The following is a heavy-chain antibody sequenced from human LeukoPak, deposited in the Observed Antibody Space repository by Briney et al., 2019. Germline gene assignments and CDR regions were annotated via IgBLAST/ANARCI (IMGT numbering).Heavy chain of an antibody. Sequence: ASVKVSCKASGYTFTSNYMHWVRHAPGQGLEWMGIIDPSGGSTSYAQKFQGRVTMTRDTSTSTVYMELSSLRSEDTAVYYCARDNTTTGPFDYWGQGTLVTVSS. CDR3: ARDNTTTGPFDY. J-gene: IGHJ4*02. CDR2: IDPSGGST. D-gene: IGHD1-1*01. CDR1: GYTFTSNY. V-gene: IGHV1-46*01.